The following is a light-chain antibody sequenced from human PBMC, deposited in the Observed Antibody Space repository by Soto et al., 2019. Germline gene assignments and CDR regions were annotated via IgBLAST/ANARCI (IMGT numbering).Light chain of an antibody. J-gene: IGLJ2*01. CDR2: LEGSGSY. CDR1: SGHSSYI. V-gene: IGLV4-60*02. CDR3: ETWDSNTRV. Sequence: QLVLTQSSSASASLGSSVKLTCTLSSGHSSYIIAWHHQQPGKAPRYLMKLEGSGSYNKGSGVPDRFSGSSSGADRYLTSSNLQFEDEANYYCETWDSNTRVFGGGTKLTVL.